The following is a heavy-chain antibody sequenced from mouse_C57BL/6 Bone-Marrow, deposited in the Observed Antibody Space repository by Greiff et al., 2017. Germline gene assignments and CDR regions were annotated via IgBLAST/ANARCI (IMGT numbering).Heavy chain of an antibody. CDR1: GYTFTSYW. V-gene: IGHV1-55*01. CDR2: IYPRSGNT. J-gene: IGHJ3*01. Sequence: QVQLKQPGAELVKPGASVKMSCKASGYTFTSYWITWVKQRPGQGLEWIGDIYPRSGNTYYNEKFKGKATLTADKSSSTAYMELRSLTSEDSAVYFCARYKGFAYWGQGTLVTVSA. CDR3: ARYKGFAY.